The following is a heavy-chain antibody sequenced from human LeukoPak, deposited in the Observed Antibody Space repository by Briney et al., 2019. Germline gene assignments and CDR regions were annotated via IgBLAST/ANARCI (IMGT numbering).Heavy chain of an antibody. CDR2: IYHSGST. Sequence: PSETLSLTCAVSGYSISSGYYWGWIRQPPGKGLEWIGSIYHSGSTYYNPSLKSRVTISVDTSKNQFSLKLSSVTAADTAVYYCARGDCYDNSGYLYYWGQGTLVTVSS. D-gene: IGHD3-22*01. CDR3: ARGDCYDNSGYLYY. CDR1: GYSISSGYY. J-gene: IGHJ4*02. V-gene: IGHV4-38-2*01.